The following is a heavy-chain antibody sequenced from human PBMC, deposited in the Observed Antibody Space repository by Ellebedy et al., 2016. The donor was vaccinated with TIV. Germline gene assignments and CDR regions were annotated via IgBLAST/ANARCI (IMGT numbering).Heavy chain of an antibody. CDR2: ISYDEGNK. CDR1: GFTFSGYA. D-gene: IGHD3-10*01. CDR3: ARSRGQGYYYEMDV. Sequence: GGSPRLSXAASGFTFSGYAMHWVRQAPGKGLEWVAVISYDEGNKYYADSVRGRFTISRDNSKNTLHLQMNSLRAEDTAVYFCARSRGQGYYYEMDVWGQGTTVTVSS. V-gene: IGHV3-30*04. J-gene: IGHJ6*02.